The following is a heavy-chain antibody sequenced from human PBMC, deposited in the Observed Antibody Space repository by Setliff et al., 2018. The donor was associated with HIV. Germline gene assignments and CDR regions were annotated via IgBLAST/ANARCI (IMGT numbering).Heavy chain of an antibody. CDR1: GFAFVGAE. Sequence: SLKISCAASGFAFVGAEIHWVRQASGKGLEWVGRIRNRFNSLATQYGESLEGRFTISRDDSKNTAYLQMRSLKTDDTAVYFCATNVRVPGSSLDSWGPGSLVNVSS. V-gene: IGHV3-73*01. CDR3: ATNVRVPGSSLDS. J-gene: IGHJ1*01. D-gene: IGHD6-19*01. CDR2: IRNRFNSLAT.